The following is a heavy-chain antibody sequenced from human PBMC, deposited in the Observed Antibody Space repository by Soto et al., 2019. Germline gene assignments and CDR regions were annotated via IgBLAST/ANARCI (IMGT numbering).Heavy chain of an antibody. J-gene: IGHJ3*02. V-gene: IGHV4-59*01. CDR2: IYYSGST. CDR3: ASATGGDDAFDI. D-gene: IGHD2-21*02. CDR1: GGSISSYY. Sequence: PSETLSLTCTVSGGSISSYYWSWIRQPPGKGLEWIGYIYYSGSTNYNPSLKSRVTISVDTSKNQFSLKLSSVTAADTAVYYCASATGGDDAFDIWGQGTMVTVS.